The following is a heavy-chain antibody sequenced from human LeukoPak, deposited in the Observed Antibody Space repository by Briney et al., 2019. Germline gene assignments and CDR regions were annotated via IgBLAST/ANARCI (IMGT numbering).Heavy chain of an antibody. CDR1: GFTFSNYG. Sequence: GGSLRLSCVASGFTFSNYGMHWVRQAPGKGLEWVAVIWSDGGNKFYRDSVKGRFTISRVNSKNTLYLQMNSLSAEDTAVYYCAKGSTTFDYWGQGTLVTVSS. J-gene: IGHJ4*02. D-gene: IGHD2/OR15-2a*01. V-gene: IGHV3-33*06. CDR3: AKGSTTFDY. CDR2: IWSDGGNK.